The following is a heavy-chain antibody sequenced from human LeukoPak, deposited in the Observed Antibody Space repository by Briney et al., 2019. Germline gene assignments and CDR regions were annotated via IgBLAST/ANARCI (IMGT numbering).Heavy chain of an antibody. V-gene: IGHV3-23*01. CDR1: GFTFSSYG. CDR3: AKDKIVGGLHYFDY. D-gene: IGHD3-16*02. CDR2: SSGSGGST. J-gene: IGHJ4*02. Sequence: PGGTLRLSCAASGFTFSSYGMSWVRQAPGKGLEWVSASSGSGGSTYYADSVKGRFTISRDNSKNTLYLQMNRLRAEDTAVYYCAKDKIVGGLHYFDYWGQGTLVTVSS.